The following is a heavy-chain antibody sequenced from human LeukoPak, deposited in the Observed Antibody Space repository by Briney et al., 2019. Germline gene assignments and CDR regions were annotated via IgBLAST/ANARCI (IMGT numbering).Heavy chain of an antibody. CDR2: IIPILGIA. CDR1: GGTFSSYA. V-gene: IGHV1-69*04. CDR3: ARDLPTQYSGHDKKHVGVETYNGFDP. Sequence: SVKVSCKPSGGTFSSYAISWVRQAPGQGLEWMGRIIPILGIANYAQKLQGRVTIPADKSTRTAYMELSSLRSEDTAVYYSARDLPTQYSGHDKKHVGVETYNGFDPWGQGTLVTVSS. J-gene: IGHJ5*02. D-gene: IGHD5-12*01.